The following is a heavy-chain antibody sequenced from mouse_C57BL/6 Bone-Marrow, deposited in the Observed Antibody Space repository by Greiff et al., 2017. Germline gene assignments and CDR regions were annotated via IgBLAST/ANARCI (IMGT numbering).Heavy chain of an antibody. Sequence: EVQLQQSGAELVRPGASVKLSCTASGFNIKDDYMHWVKQRPEQGLEWIGWIDPENGDTEYASKFQGKATITADTSSNTAYLQLSSLTSEDTAVYYCTTRGGSRLDYWGQGTTLTVSS. J-gene: IGHJ2*01. V-gene: IGHV14-4*01. CDR1: GFNIKDDY. CDR2: IDPENGDT. CDR3: TTRGGSRLDY. D-gene: IGHD1-1*01.